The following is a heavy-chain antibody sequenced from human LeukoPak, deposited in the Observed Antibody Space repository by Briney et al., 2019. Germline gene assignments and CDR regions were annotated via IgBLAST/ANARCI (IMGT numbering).Heavy chain of an antibody. CDR2: INTDGTYT. J-gene: IGHJ4*02. V-gene: IGHV3-74*01. CDR3: VRHIAATGTAY. D-gene: IGHD6-13*01. Sequence: PGGSLRLSCAASGFTFSSFWMHWVRQVPEKGLVWVSRINTDGTYTTYADSVKGRFIISRDNAKNTLFLQMNSLRAEDTAVYYCVRHIAATGTAYWGQGTLVTVSS. CDR1: GFTFSSFW.